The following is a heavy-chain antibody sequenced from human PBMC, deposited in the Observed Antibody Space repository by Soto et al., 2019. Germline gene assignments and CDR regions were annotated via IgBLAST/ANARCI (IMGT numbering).Heavy chain of an antibody. CDR2: INPDNGNT. V-gene: IGHV1-3*01. Sequence: ASVNVSCTSSGYTFTIYTMNWVRQAPGQRLEWMGWINPDNGNTKSSQKFQDRVIITRDTSASTAYMDLSSLRSEDTAVYYCARGIATGQLDPWGQGTLVTVSS. CDR1: GYTFTIYT. D-gene: IGHD2-15*01. CDR3: ARGIATGQLDP. J-gene: IGHJ5*02.